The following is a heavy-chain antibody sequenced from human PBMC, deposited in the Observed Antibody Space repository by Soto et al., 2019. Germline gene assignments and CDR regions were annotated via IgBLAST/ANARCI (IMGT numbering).Heavy chain of an antibody. J-gene: IGHJ4*02. D-gene: IGHD3-16*01. V-gene: IGHV4-34*01. Sequence: SETLSLTCAVYGGSFSGYYWSWIRQPPGKGLEWIGEINHSGSTNYNPSLKSRVTISVDTSKNQFSLKLSSVTAADTAVYYCARGRFRDYVDYWGQGTLVTVSS. CDR3: ARGRFRDYVDY. CDR1: GGSFSGYY. CDR2: INHSGST.